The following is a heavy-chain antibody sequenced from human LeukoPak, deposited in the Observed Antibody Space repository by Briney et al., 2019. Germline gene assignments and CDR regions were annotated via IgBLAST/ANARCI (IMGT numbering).Heavy chain of an antibody. Sequence: SETLSLTCTVSGGSISSYYWSWIRQPPGKGLEWIGYIYYSGSTNYNPSLKSRVTISVGTSKNQFSLKLSSVTAADTAVYYCARRGPYSGYDYDYWGQGTTVTVSS. J-gene: IGHJ4*03. CDR1: GGSISSYY. CDR2: IYYSGST. CDR3: ARRGPYSGYDYDY. D-gene: IGHD5-12*01. V-gene: IGHV4-59*01.